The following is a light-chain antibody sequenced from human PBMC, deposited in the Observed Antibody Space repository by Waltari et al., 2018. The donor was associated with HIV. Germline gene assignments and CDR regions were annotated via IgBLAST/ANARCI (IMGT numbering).Light chain of an antibody. Sequence: QSVLTQPPSASGTPGQRVTISCSGSSSNIGSNSVYWYQQLPGTAPKLLIYRNNQRPSGVPDRFSGSKSGTSASLAIIGLRSEDEADYYCAAWDDSLSGRVFGGGTKLTVL. J-gene: IGLJ3*02. CDR1: SSNIGSNS. CDR3: AAWDDSLSGRV. V-gene: IGLV1-47*01. CDR2: RNN.